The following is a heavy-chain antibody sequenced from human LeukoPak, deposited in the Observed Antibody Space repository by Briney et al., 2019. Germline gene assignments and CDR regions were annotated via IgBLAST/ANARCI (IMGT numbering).Heavy chain of an antibody. CDR2: IYHSGST. J-gene: IGHJ4*02. CDR1: GGSISSSNW. Sequence: PSETLSLTCAVSGGSISSSNWRSWVRQPPGKGLEWIGEIYHSGSTNYNPSLKSRVTISVDKSKNQFSLKLSSVTAADTAVYYCAGLVGRYSSGLYYYYFDYWGQGTLVTVSS. CDR3: AGLVGRYSSGLYYYYFDY. D-gene: IGHD3-22*01. V-gene: IGHV4-4*02.